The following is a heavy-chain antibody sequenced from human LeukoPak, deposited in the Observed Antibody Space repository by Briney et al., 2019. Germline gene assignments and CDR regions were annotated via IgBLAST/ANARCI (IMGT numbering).Heavy chain of an antibody. CDR3: AIPYASGSYLNFQH. CDR2: ISGSGGST. D-gene: IGHD3-10*01. V-gene: IGHV3-23*01. Sequence: PGGSLRLSCAASGFTFSSYAMSWVRQAPGKGLEWVSAISGSGGSTYYADSVKGRFTISRDNSKNTLYLQMNSLRAEDTALYYCAIPYASGSYLNFQHWGQGTLVTVSS. CDR1: GFTFSSYA. J-gene: IGHJ1*01.